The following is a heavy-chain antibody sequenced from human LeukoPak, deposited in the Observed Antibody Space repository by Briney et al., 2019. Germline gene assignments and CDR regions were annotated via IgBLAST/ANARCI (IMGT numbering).Heavy chain of an antibody. V-gene: IGHV3-30*18. CDR3: AKDQGGHYYDSSGYPSSFDY. CDR2: ISYDGSNK. Sequence: GGSLRLSCAASGFTFSSYGMHWVRQAPGKGLEWVAVISYDGSNKYYADSVKGRFTISRDNSKNTLYLQMNSLRAEDTAVYYCAKDQGGHYYDSSGYPSSFDYWGQGTLVTVSS. D-gene: IGHD3-22*01. J-gene: IGHJ4*02. CDR1: GFTFSSYG.